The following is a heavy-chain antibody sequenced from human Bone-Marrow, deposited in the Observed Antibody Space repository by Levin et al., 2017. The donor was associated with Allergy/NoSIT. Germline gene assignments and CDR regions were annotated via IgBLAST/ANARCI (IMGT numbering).Heavy chain of an antibody. D-gene: IGHD3-16*02. J-gene: IGHJ3*01. CDR3: SRSSEIMLGGVIASTCGAFDV. V-gene: IGHV4-30-2*01. Sequence: SETLSLTCAVSGASISGGGNSWSWVRQPPGKGLEWAGYISPSGYTHYNPTLEGRITLSRDKSNNQFSLTLSSVTAADPAIYYFSRSSEIMLGGVIASTCGAFDVWGQGTVVTVSS. CDR2: ISPSGYT. CDR1: GASISGGGNS.